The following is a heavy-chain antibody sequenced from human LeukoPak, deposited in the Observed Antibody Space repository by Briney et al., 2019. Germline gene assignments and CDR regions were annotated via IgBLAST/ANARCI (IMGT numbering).Heavy chain of an antibody. J-gene: IGHJ4*02. D-gene: IGHD2-2*01. CDR1: RYTFTGYY. Sequence: ASVKVSCKASRYTFTGYYMHWVRQAPGQGLEWMGWINPNSGGTNYAQKFQGRVTMTRDTSISTAYMELSRLRSDDTAVYYCARQLEGVPAALLDYWGQGTLVTVSS. CDR2: INPNSGGT. CDR3: ARQLEGVPAALLDY. V-gene: IGHV1-2*02.